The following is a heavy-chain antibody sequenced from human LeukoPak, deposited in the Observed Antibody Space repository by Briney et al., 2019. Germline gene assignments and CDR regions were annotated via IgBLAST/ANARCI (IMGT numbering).Heavy chain of an antibody. CDR3: AKDRKRYCSSTSCYAEDY. CDR2: ISGSGGST. J-gene: IGHJ4*02. V-gene: IGHV3-23*01. Sequence: PGGSLRLSCAASGFTFSSYGMSWVRRAPGKGLEWVSAISGSGGSTYYADSVKGRFTISRDNSKNTLYLQMNSLRAEDTAVYYCAKDRKRYCSSTSCYAEDYWGQGTLVTVSS. D-gene: IGHD2-2*01. CDR1: GFTFSSYG.